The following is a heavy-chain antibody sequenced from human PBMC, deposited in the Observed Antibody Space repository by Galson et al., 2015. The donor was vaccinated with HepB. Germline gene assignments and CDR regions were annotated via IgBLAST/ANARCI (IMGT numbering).Heavy chain of an antibody. CDR1: GGTFSSYA. J-gene: IGHJ3*02. D-gene: IGHD6-13*01. Sequence: SVKVSCKASGGTFSSYAINWVRQATGQGLEWMGWMNPNSGNTGYAQKFQGRVTMTRNTSISTAYMELSSLRSEDTAVYYCARILTWSSSWHDAFDIWGQGTMVTVSS. CDR3: ARILTWSSSWHDAFDI. CDR2: MNPNSGNT. V-gene: IGHV1-8*02.